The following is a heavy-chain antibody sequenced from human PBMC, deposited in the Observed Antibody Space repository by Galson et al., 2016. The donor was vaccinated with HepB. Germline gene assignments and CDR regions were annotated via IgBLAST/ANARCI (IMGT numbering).Heavy chain of an antibody. CDR1: GGSLSGYC. CDR2: INHSGST. V-gene: IGHV4-34*01. D-gene: IGHD3-3*01. Sequence: SETLSLTCAVYGGSLSGYCWSWIRQPPGKGLEWIGEINHSGSTKYNQSLKSRAIISLDMSKNQFSLNLSPVTAADTAVYYCARGLRNDFWSGYYYGMDVWGQGTTVTVSS. CDR3: ARGLRNDFWSGYYYGMDV. J-gene: IGHJ6*02.